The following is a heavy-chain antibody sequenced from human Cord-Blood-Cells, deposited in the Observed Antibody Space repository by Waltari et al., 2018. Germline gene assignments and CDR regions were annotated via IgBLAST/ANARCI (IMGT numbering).Heavy chain of an antibody. D-gene: IGHD2-15*01. V-gene: IGHV4-34*01. J-gene: IGHJ4*02. CDR1: GGSFSGYY. Sequence: QVQLQQWGAGLLKPSETLSLTCAVYGGSFSGYYWSWIRQPPGKGQEWIGEINHSGSTNYNPSLKSRVTISVDTSKNQFSLKLSSVTAADTAVYYCARARGRDFDYWGQGTLVTVSS. CDR3: ARARGRDFDY. CDR2: INHSGST.